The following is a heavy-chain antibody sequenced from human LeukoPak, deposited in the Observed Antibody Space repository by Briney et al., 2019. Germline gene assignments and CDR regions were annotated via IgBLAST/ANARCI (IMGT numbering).Heavy chain of an antibody. J-gene: IGHJ4*02. Sequence: GGSLRLSCAASGFTFRSYSMNGVRQAPGKGREWVSSISSSSSYIYYEDSVKGRFTISRDNAKNSLYLQMNSLRAEDTAVYYCARDGGYYGSYYFDYWGQGTLVTVSS. CDR2: ISSSSSYI. CDR3: ARDGGYYGSYYFDY. CDR1: GFTFRSYS. V-gene: IGHV3-21*01. D-gene: IGHD3-10*01.